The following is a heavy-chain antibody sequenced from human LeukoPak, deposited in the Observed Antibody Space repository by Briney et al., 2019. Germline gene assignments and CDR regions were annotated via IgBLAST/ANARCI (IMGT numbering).Heavy chain of an antibody. Sequence: GESLQISCKGSGYSFTSYWIGWVRQLPGKGLEWMGIIYPGDSDTRYSPSFQGQVTISADKSISTAYLQWSSLKASDTAMYYCARSYGEMATIDAFDIWGQGTMVTVSS. CDR3: ARSYGEMATIDAFDI. CDR1: GYSFTSYW. CDR2: IYPGDSDT. J-gene: IGHJ3*02. V-gene: IGHV5-51*01. D-gene: IGHD5-12*01.